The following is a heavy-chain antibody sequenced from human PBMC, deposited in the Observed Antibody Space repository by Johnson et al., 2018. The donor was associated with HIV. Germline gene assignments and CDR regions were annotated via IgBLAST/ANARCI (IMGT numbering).Heavy chain of an antibody. CDR3: ARDSDITIFGVVIPLSAFDI. CDR2: ISYDGSNK. V-gene: IGHV3-30*03. D-gene: IGHD3-3*01. Sequence: QVQLVESGGGLVKPGGSLRLSCAASGFTFSSYGMHWVRQAPGKGLEWVAVISYDGSNKYYADSVTGRFTISRDNSKNTLYLQMNSLRAEDTAVYYCARDSDITIFGVVIPLSAFDIWGQGTMVTVSS. CDR1: GFTFSSYG. J-gene: IGHJ3*02.